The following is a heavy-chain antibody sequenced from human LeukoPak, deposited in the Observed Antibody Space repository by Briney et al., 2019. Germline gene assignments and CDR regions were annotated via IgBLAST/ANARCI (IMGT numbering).Heavy chain of an antibody. J-gene: IGHJ4*02. V-gene: IGHV3-23*01. CDR2: INGSCKSI. D-gene: IGHD3-22*01. CDR1: GLTFSINA. CDR3: AKDRFRRQSSGKPLDY. Sequence: PGGCLRLSRADPGLTFSINAMSSVRPAPGKGLEWVAGINGSCKSIQYVASVKGRFTISRDNSKNTLYLQMNGLRAEDTALYYCAKDRFRRQSSGKPLDYWGQGTLVTVSS.